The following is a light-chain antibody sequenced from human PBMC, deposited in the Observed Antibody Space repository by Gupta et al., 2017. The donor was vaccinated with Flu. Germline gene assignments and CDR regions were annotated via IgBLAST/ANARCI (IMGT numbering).Light chain of an antibody. V-gene: IGKV1-33*01. CDR2: DAS. CDR1: QDISNY. CDR3: QQYDNLPFT. Sequence: IQMTQSPSHLSASVGDRVTITCQASQDISNYLNWYQQKPGKAPKLLIDDASNLETGVPSRFSGSGSGTDVTFTISSLQPEDSATYYCQQYDNLPFTFGPGTKVDIK. J-gene: IGKJ3*01.